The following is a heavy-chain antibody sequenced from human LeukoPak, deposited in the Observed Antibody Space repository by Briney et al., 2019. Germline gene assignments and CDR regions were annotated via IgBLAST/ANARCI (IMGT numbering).Heavy chain of an antibody. D-gene: IGHD6-19*01. V-gene: IGHV4-39*01. Sequence: PSETLSLTCTVYGGSISSCSYYWGWIRQPPGKGLAWIGSIYYSGNTYYNPSLKSRVTISVDTSKNQFSLKLSSVTAADTAVYYCARWGRDVAVAGGYYFDYWGQGTLVTVSS. CDR3: ARWGRDVAVAGGYYFDY. J-gene: IGHJ4*02. CDR2: IYYSGNT. CDR1: GGSISSCSYY.